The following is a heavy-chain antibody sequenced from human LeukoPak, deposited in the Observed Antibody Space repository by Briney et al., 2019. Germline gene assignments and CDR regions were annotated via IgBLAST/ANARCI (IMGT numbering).Heavy chain of an antibody. CDR2: IYYSGST. V-gene: IGHV4-59*01. CDR1: GGSISSYY. J-gene: IGHJ4*02. Sequence: SETLSLTCTVSGGSISSYYWSWIRQPPGKGLEWIGYIYYSGSTNFNPSLKSRVTISLDTSKNRFSLKLCSVTAADTAVYYCARGGVYFDYWGQGTLVTVSS. CDR3: ARGGVYFDY.